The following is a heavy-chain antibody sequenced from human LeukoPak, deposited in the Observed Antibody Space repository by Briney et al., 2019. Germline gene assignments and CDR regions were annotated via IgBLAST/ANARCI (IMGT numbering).Heavy chain of an antibody. D-gene: IGHD3-22*01. CDR3: AKVAGAYHDSSGYYSRYNWFDP. CDR1: GFTFSSYA. Sequence: GGSLRLSCAASGFTFSSYAMSWVRQAPGKGLEWVSAISGSGGSTYYADSVKGRFTISRDNSKNTLYLQMNSLRAEDTAVYYCAKVAGAYHDSSGYYSRYNWFDPWGQGTLVTVSS. CDR2: ISGSGGST. J-gene: IGHJ5*02. V-gene: IGHV3-23*01.